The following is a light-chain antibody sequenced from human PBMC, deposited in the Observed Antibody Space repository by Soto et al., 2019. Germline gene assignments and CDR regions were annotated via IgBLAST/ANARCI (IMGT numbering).Light chain of an antibody. CDR2: EVS. CDR1: SSDVGAYNY. V-gene: IGLV2-14*01. J-gene: IGLJ2*01. Sequence: QSALTQPASVSGSPGQSITISCTGTSSDVGAYNYVSWYQQHPDKAPKLMIFEVSHRPSGVSNRFSGSKSGNTASLTISGLQAEDEADYYCSSYTTSSTLLFGGGTKLTVL. CDR3: SSYTTSSTLL.